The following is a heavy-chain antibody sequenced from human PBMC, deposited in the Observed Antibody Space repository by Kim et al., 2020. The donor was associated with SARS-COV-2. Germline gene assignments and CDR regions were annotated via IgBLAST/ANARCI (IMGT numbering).Heavy chain of an antibody. D-gene: IGHD6-13*01. V-gene: IGHV3-33*06. CDR3: AKGSHRVSRLFQH. CDR2: IWYDGSNK. Sequence: GGSLRLSCAASGFTFSSYGMHWVRQAPGKGLEWVAVIWYDGSNKYYADSVKGRFTISRDNSKNTLYLQMNSLRAEDTAVYYCAKGSHRVSRLFQHWGQGTLVTVSS. J-gene: IGHJ1*01. CDR1: GFTFSSYG.